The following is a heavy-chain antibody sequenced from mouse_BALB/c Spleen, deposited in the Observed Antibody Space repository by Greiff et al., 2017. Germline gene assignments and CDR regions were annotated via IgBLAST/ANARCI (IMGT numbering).Heavy chain of an antibody. CDR1: GFTFSSYA. D-gene: IGHD1-1*01. V-gene: IGHV5-6-5*01. J-gene: IGHJ2*01. CDR2: ISSGGST. CDR3: ARSITTVVADY. Sequence: EVMLVESGGGLVKPGGSLKLSCAASGFTFSSYAMSWVRQTPEKRLEWVASISSGGSTYYPDSVKGRFTISRDNARNILYLQMSSLRSEDTAMYYCARSITTVVADYWGQGTTLTVSS.